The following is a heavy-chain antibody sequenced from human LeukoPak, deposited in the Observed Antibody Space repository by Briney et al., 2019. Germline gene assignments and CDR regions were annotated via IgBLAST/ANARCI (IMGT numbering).Heavy chain of an antibody. J-gene: IGHJ4*02. V-gene: IGHV4-61*01. CDR2: IYYSGST. Sequence: SETLSLTCTVSGGSVSSGSYYWRWIRQPPGKGLEWIAYIYYSGSTSYNPSLKSRVTISVDTSKNQFSLKLNSVTAADTAMYYCARLFHPALSGNYPFDYWGQGTLVTVSS. CDR1: GGSVSSGSYY. CDR3: ARLFHPALSGNYPFDY. D-gene: IGHD1-26*01.